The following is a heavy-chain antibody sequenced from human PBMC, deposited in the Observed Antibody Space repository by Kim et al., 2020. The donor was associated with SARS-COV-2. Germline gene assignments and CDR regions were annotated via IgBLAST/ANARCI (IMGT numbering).Heavy chain of an antibody. D-gene: IGHD3-22*01. V-gene: IGHV3-30-3*01. CDR1: GFTFSSYA. CDR3: ARGEPYYYDSSGYYLFDY. CDR2: ISYDGSNK. Sequence: GGSLRLSCAASGFTFSSYAMHWVRQAPGKGLEWVAVISYDGSNKYYADSVKGRFTISRDNSKNTLYLQMNSLRAEDTAVYYCARGEPYYYDSSGYYLFDYWGQGTLVTVSS. J-gene: IGHJ4*02.